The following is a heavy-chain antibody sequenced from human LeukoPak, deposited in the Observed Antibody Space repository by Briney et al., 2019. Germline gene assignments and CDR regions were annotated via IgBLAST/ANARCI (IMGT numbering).Heavy chain of an antibody. D-gene: IGHD3-3*01. CDR3: ARDPRLEISGMVIDMLDY. V-gene: IGHV3-21*01. J-gene: IGHJ4*02. Sequence: GGSLRLSCAASGFTFSSHSMNWVRQAPGKGLEWGSYISSSSSYIYYADSVKARFAISRDNAKNSLYLQMNSLRAEDSAIYYCARDPRLEISGMVIDMLDYWGRGTLVTVSS. CDR1: GFTFSSHS. CDR2: ISSSSSYI.